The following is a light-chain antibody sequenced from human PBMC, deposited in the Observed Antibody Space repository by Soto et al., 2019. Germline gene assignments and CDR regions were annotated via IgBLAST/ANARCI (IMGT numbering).Light chain of an antibody. CDR2: GAS. V-gene: IGKV3-20*01. CDR3: QQDGSSGT. Sequence: EIVLTQSPGTLSLYPGERANLSCRASQSVSNNYLAWYQKKPGQAPRLLIYGASNRATGIPDRLSGSGSGTDFTLTISRLEPEDFAVYYCQQDGSSGTFGQGTK. CDR1: QSVSNNY. J-gene: IGKJ1*01.